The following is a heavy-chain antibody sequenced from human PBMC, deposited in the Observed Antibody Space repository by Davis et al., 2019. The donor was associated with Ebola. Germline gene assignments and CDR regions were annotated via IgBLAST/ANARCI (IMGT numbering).Heavy chain of an antibody. CDR1: GFSFSTYT. CDR3: AKSRINDYADIDS. Sequence: GESLKISCAASGFSFSTYTMKWVSSISSTTSMYDYIYYADSVKGRFTISRDNAKNSLYLQMNDLRAEDTAMYYCAKSRINDYADIDSWGQGTLVTVSS. CDR2: TTSMYDYI. V-gene: IGHV3-21*01. D-gene: IGHD4/OR15-4a*01. J-gene: IGHJ4*02.